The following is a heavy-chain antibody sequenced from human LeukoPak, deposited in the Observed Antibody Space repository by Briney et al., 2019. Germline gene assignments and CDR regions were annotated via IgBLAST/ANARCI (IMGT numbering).Heavy chain of an antibody. Sequence: PGGSLRLSCAASGFTFSSYSMNWVRQAPGKGLEWVSSISSSSSYIYYADSVQGRFTISRDNAKNSLYLQMNSLRAEDTAVYYCASPDSSGYLDYWGQGTLVTVSS. CDR2: ISSSSSYI. CDR3: ASPDSSGYLDY. V-gene: IGHV3-21*01. D-gene: IGHD3-22*01. J-gene: IGHJ4*02. CDR1: GFTFSSYS.